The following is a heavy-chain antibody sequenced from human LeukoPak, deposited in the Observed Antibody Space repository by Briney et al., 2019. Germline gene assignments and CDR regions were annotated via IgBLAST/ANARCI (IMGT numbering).Heavy chain of an antibody. CDR1: GGSFSGHY. J-gene: IGHJ5*02. CDR3: AREVENWFDP. V-gene: IGHV4-34*01. Sequence: SETLSLTCAVSGGSFSGHYWNWIRQPPGTGLEWIGEINHGGSTNYNPSLKSRVTISVDTSQNQFSLRLSSVTAADTAVYYCAREVENWFDPWGQGTLVTVSS. CDR2: INHGGST.